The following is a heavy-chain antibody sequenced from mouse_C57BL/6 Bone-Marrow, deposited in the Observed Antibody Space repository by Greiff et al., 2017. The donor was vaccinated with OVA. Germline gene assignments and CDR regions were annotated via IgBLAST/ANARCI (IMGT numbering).Heavy chain of an antibody. CDR2: IYPGDGDT. Sequence: QVQLQQSGPELVKPGASVKISCKASGYAFSSSWMNWVKQRPGKGLEWIGRIYPGDGDTNYNGKFKGKATLTADKSSSTAYMRLSSLTSEDSAVYFCARYYDYEDYWGQGTTLTVSS. D-gene: IGHD2-4*01. V-gene: IGHV1-82*01. CDR1: GYAFSSSW. CDR3: ARYYDYEDY. J-gene: IGHJ2*01.